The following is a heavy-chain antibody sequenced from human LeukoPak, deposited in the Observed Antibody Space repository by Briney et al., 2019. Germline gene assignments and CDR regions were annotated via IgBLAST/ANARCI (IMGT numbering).Heavy chain of an antibody. J-gene: IGHJ4*02. CDR3: AHRTYYYDSSGYYYPSYFDY. D-gene: IGHD3-22*01. CDR1: GFSLSTSGVG. Sequence: SGPMLVNPTQTLTLTCTFSGFSLSTSGVGVGWIRQPPGKALEWLALIYWDDDKRYSPSLKSRLTITKDTSKNQVVLTMTNMDPVDTATYYCAHRTYYYDSSGYYYPSYFDYWGQGTLVTVSS. CDR2: IYWDDDK. V-gene: IGHV2-5*02.